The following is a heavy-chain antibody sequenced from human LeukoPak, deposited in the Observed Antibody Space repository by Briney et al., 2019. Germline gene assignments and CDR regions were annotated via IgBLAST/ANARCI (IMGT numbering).Heavy chain of an antibody. V-gene: IGHV4-59*01. CDR1: RGSISSYY. J-gene: IGHJ4*02. D-gene: IGHD4-17*01. CDR3: ARGGSLGDYTAHFDY. CDR2: IYYSGST. Sequence: SETLSLTCTFSRGSISSYYWSWIRQPPWKGREWIGYIYYSGSTNYNPSPKSRVTISVDTSKNQFSLKLSSVTAADTAVYYCARGGSLGDYTAHFDYWGQGTLVTVSS.